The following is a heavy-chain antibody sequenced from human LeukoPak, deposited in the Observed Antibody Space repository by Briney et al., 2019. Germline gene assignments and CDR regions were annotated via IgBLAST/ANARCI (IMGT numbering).Heavy chain of an antibody. CDR1: GFTFSSYA. D-gene: IGHD3-16*01. Sequence: GGSLRLSCAASGFTFSSYAMHWVRQAPGKGLEWVAVISYDGSNKYYADSVKGRFTISRDNSKNTVYLQMNSLRAEDTAVYYCARVSSMITFGGVIKWFDPWGQGTLVTVSS. V-gene: IGHV3-30-3*01. CDR2: ISYDGSNK. J-gene: IGHJ5*02. CDR3: ARVSSMITFGGVIKWFDP.